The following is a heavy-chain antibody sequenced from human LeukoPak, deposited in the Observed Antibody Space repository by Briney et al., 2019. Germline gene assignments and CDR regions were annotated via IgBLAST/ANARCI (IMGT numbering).Heavy chain of an antibody. CDR1: GFSLSTSGVG. CDR2: IYWDDDK. D-gene: IGHD3-22*01. CDR3: AHSSSGYHRASDAFDI. J-gene: IGHJ3*02. Sequence: SGPTLVKPTQTLTLTCTFSGFSLSTSGVGVGWIRQPPGKALEWLALIYWDDDKRYSPSLKSRLTITKDTSKNQVVLTMTNMDPVDTATYYCAHSSSGYHRASDAFDIWGQGTMVTVSS. V-gene: IGHV2-5*02.